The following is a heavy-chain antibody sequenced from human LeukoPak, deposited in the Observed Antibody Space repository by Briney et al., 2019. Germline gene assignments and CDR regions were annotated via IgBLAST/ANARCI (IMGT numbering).Heavy chain of an antibody. D-gene: IGHD3-9*01. CDR3: AKRDRAILTGYDY. V-gene: IGHV3-23*01. CDR1: GFTFSSYA. CDR2: ISGSGGST. J-gene: IGHJ4*02. Sequence: GGSLRLSCAASGFTFSSYAMSWVRQAPGKGLEWVSAISGSGGSTYYADSVKGRFIISRDNSKNTLYLQMNSLRAEDTAVYYCAKRDRAILTGYDYWGQGTLVTVSS.